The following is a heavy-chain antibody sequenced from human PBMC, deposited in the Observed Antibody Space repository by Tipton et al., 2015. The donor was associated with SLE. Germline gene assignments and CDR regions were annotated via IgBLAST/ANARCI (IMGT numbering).Heavy chain of an antibody. CDR1: GVSISSGSYF. CDR2: VHPTGSP. J-gene: IGHJ3*02. Sequence: TLSLTCTVSGVSISSGSYFWNWIRQTAGKGLEWIGRVHPTGSPFYNPSLESRVAISVDMSKNEFSLKLTAVTAADTAVYYCAATLDVLDIWGQGTMITVPS. V-gene: IGHV4-61*02. CDR3: AATLDVLDI.